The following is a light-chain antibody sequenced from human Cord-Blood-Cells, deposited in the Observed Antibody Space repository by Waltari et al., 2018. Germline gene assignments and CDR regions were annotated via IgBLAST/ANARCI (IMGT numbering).Light chain of an antibody. CDR2: GAS. Sequence: TQSPGALSLSPGERATLSCRASQSVSSSYLAWYQQKPGQAPRLLIYGASSRATGIPDRFSGSGSGTDFTLTISRLEPEDFAVYYCQQYGSSPLTFGGGTKVEIK. CDR3: QQYGSSPLT. J-gene: IGKJ4*01. CDR1: QSVSSSY. V-gene: IGKV3-20*01.